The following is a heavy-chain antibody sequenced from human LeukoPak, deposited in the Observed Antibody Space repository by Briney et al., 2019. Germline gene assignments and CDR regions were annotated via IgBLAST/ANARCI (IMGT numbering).Heavy chain of an antibody. J-gene: IGHJ4*02. Sequence: PGGSLRLSCAASGFSFSSYSMDWVRQAPGKGLEWVSSISRSSSYIYYTDSVKGRFTISRDNGQNSLYLQLNSLRAEDTAVYYCARESGSYDCWGQGTLVTVSS. V-gene: IGHV3-21*01. CDR3: ARESGSYDC. CDR1: GFSFSSYS. D-gene: IGHD1-26*01. CDR2: ISRSSSYI.